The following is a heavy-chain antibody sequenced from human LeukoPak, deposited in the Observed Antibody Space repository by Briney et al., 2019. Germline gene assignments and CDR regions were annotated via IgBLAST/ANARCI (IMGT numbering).Heavy chain of an antibody. CDR3: AKPSPGPMWNYFDY. CDR2: MRSDGINK. CDR1: GFTFSDYG. V-gene: IGHV3-30*02. J-gene: IGHJ4*02. Sequence: GGSLRLSCAASGFTFSDYGMYWVRQAPGKGLEWVAYMRSDGINKYYADSVKGRFTISRDNSKNTLYLEMNNLRGEDTAVYFCAKPSPGPMWNYFDYWGQGTRVTVSS. D-gene: IGHD2-2*01.